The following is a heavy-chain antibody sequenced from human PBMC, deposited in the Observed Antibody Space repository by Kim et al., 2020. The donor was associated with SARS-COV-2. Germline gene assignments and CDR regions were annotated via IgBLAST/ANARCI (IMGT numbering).Heavy chain of an antibody. CDR2: ISSSSSTI. J-gene: IGHJ4*02. CDR3: ARDSYFDWLLYKEYYCDY. D-gene: IGHD3-9*01. V-gene: IGHV3-48*02. CDR1: GFTFSSYS. Sequence: GGSLRLSCAASGFTFSSYSMNWVRQAPGKGLEWVSYISSSSSTIYYADSVKGRFTISRDNAKNSLYLQMNSLRDEDTAVYYCARDSYFDWLLYKEYYCDYWGQGTLVTVSS.